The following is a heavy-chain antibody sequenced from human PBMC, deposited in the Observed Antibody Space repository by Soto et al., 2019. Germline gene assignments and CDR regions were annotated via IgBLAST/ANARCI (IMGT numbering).Heavy chain of an antibody. CDR2: ISGSGGST. CDR3: ARDAEGWSDCALDY. D-gene: IGHD2-21*01. V-gene: IGHV3-23*01. CDR1: GFTFSNYA. J-gene: IGHJ4*02. Sequence: PGGSLRPSCAAFGFTFSNYAMRRVRQAPGKGLEWVSAISGSGGSTYYADSVKGRFTISRDNSKNTMYLQMNSLRVEDTAVYYCARDAEGWSDCALDYWGQGALVTV.